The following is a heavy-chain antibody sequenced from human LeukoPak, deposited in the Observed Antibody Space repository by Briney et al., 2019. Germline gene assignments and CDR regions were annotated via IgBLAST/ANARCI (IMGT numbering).Heavy chain of an antibody. J-gene: IGHJ4*02. Sequence: GASVKVSCKASGYTFTSYGISWVRQAPGQGLEWMGWISAYNGNTNYAQKLQGRVTMTTDTSTSTAYMELRSLRSDDTAVYYCATGDYYDSSGRPPFDYWGQGTLVTVSS. V-gene: IGHV1-18*01. CDR2: ISAYNGNT. D-gene: IGHD3-22*01. CDR1: GYTFTSYG. CDR3: ATGDYYDSSGRPPFDY.